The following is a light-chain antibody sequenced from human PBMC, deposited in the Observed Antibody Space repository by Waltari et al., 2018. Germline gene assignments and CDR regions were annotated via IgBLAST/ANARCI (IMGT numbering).Light chain of an antibody. J-gene: IGLJ2*01. CDR1: IFTTLH. V-gene: IGLV3-25*03. Sequence: SYELTQPPSVSVSPGQTARITCSADIFTTLHAYWYQQRPGQAPVLVIYKDSERPSGIPERFSGSSSGTVVSLIISGVQPEDEADYYCQTADRSGTHVVFGGGTKLTVI. CDR3: QTADRSGTHVV. CDR2: KDS.